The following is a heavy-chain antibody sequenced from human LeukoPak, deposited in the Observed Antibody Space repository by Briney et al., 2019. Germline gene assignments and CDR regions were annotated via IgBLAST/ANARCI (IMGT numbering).Heavy chain of an antibody. D-gene: IGHD3-22*01. CDR1: GFTFSSYG. CDR3: ARDSSHYYDSSGYLTDYYGMDV. V-gene: IGHV3-33*01. Sequence: GGSLRLSCAASGFTFSSYGMHWVRQAPGKGLEWVAVIWYDGSNKYHADSVKGRFTISRDNSKNTLYLQMNSLRAEDTAVYYCARDSSHYYDSSGYLTDYYGMDVWGQGTTVTVSS. J-gene: IGHJ6*02. CDR2: IWYDGSNK.